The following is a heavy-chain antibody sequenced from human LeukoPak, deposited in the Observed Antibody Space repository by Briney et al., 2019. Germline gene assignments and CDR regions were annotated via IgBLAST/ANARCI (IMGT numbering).Heavy chain of an antibody. CDR3: ARGEGVVFRSDY. D-gene: IGHD2-21*01. CDR1: GFTFSSYS. J-gene: IGHJ4*02. Sequence: GGSPRLSCAASGFTFSSYSMNWVRQAPGKGLEWVSSISSSSSYIYYADSVKGRFTISRDNAKNSLYLQMNSLRAEDTAVYYCARGEGVVFRSDYWGQGTLVTVSS. CDR2: ISSSSSYI. V-gene: IGHV3-21*01.